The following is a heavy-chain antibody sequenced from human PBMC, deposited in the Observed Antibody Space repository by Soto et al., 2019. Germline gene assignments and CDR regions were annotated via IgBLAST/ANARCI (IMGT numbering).Heavy chain of an antibody. V-gene: IGHV3-53*04. Sequence: EVQLVESGGGLVQPGVSLRLSCAASGFAVSSNYMSWVRQAPGKGLEWVSIIYRGGATYYADSVKGRFTISRHDSKNTLYLQMDSLRAEDTAVYFCARCGYNYGYVPYYFDFWCQGTLVTVSS. CDR3: ARCGYNYGYVPYYFDF. CDR2: IYRGGAT. D-gene: IGHD5-18*01. J-gene: IGHJ4*02. CDR1: GFAVSSNY.